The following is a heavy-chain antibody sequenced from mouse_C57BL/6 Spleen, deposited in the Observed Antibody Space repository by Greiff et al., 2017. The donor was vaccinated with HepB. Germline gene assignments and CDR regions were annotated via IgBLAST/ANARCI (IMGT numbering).Heavy chain of an antibody. CDR3: ARDYPFAY. D-gene: IGHD5-5*01. CDR2: IDPSDSYT. V-gene: IGHV1-50*01. CDR1: GYTFTSYW. J-gene: IGHJ3*01. Sequence: VQLQQSGAELVKPGASVKLSCKASGYTFTSYWMQWVKQRPGQGLEWIGEIDPSDSYTNYNQKFKGKATLTVDTSSSTAYMQLSSLTSEDSAVYYCARDYPFAYWGQGTLVTVSA.